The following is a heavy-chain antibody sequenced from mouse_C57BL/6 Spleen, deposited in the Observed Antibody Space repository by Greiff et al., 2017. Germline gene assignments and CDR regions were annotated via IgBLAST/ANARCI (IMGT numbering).Heavy chain of an antibody. D-gene: IGHD2-5*01. CDR1: GYTFTDYE. CDR2: IVPETGGT. CDR3: TRYSNYPYAMDC. V-gene: IGHV1-15*01. J-gene: IGHJ4*01. Sequence: VQLQQSGAELVRPGASVTLSCKASGYTFTDYEMHWVKQTPVHGLEWIGAIVPETGGTAYNQKFKGKAILTADKSSSTAYMELRSLTSEDSAVYYCTRYSNYPYAMDCWGQGTSVTVSS.